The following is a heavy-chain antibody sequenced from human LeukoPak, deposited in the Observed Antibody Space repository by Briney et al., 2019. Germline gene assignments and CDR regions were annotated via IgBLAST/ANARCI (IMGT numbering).Heavy chain of an antibody. CDR1: GGSISSYY. CDR3: ARGDYASYYYYMGV. V-gene: IGHV4-59*01. CDR2: IYYSGST. J-gene: IGHJ6*03. D-gene: IGHD4-17*01. Sequence: SETLSLTCTVSGGSISSYYWSWIRQPPGKGLEWIGYIYYSGSTNYNPSLKSRVTISVDTSKNQFSLKLSSVTAADTAVYYCARGDYASYYYYMGVWGKGTTVTVSS.